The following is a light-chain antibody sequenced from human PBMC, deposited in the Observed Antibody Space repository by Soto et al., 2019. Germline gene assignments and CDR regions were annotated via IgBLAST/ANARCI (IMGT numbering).Light chain of an antibody. V-gene: IGKV3-15*01. J-gene: IGKJ4*01. Sequence: EIVMTQSPATLSVSPGERATLSCRASQSVSYNLAWYQHKPGQAPRLLIYGPSTRATGIPASFSGSGSGTEFTLTISSLQSEDFAVYYCQQYNDWLLTFGGGTKVDI. CDR2: GPS. CDR1: QSVSYN. CDR3: QQYNDWLLT.